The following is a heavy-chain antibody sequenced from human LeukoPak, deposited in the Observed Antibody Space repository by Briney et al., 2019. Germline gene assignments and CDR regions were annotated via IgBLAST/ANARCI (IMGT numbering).Heavy chain of an antibody. CDR3: ARKAWRGFGVVIIGNWFDR. V-gene: IGHV4-34*01. J-gene: IGHJ5*02. Sequence: ADTLSLTCAVYGGSFSGYYWSWIRQPPGKGLECMVEINHSGGNNYNPPLKSRVSISVDTSKNQYSLKLSSVTAAETAVYYCARKAWRGFGVVIIGNWFDRWGQGTMVAVCS. CDR2: INHSGGN. D-gene: IGHD3-3*01. CDR1: GGSFSGYY.